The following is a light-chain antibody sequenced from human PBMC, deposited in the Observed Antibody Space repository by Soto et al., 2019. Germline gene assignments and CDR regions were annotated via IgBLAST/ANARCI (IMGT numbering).Light chain of an antibody. Sequence: DIQMTQSPSSLSASVGDRVTITCRASQNINSYLHWYQQKLGEAPKLLIYEASSLQSGVPSRFSGSGSGADFTLTISSLQPEDFATYYCQQSYSTPLTFGGGTKVEI. CDR3: QQSYSTPLT. CDR2: EAS. CDR1: QNINSY. J-gene: IGKJ4*01. V-gene: IGKV1-39*01.